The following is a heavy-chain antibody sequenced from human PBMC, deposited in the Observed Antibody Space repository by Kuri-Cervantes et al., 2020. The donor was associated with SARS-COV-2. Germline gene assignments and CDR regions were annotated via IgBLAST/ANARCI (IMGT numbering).Heavy chain of an antibody. V-gene: IGHV4-34*01. D-gene: IGHD3-22*01. J-gene: IGHJ5*02. Sequence: SETLSLTCAVYGGSFSGYYWSWIRQPPGKGLEWIGEINHSGSTNYNPPLKSRVTISVDTSKNQFSLKLSSVTAADTAVYYCALVAVYYDSSGYYYWFDPWGQGTLVTVSS. CDR1: GGSFSGYY. CDR2: INHSGST. CDR3: ALVAVYYDSSGYYYWFDP.